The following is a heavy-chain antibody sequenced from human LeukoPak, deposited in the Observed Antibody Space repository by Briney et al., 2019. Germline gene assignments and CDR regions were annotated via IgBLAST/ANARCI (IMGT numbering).Heavy chain of an antibody. CDR1: GFTFSSYS. Sequence: PGGSLRLSCAASGFTFSSYSMNWVRQAPGKGREWVASISSSSSYIYYADSVKGRFTISRDNAKNSLYLQMNSLRAEDTAVYYCARDNYGDYIIYYWGQRTLVTVSS. CDR3: ARDNYGDYIIYY. J-gene: IGHJ4*02. D-gene: IGHD4-17*01. CDR2: ISSSSSYI. V-gene: IGHV3-21*01.